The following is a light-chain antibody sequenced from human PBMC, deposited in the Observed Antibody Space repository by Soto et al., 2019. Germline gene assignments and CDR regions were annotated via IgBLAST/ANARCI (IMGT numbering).Light chain of an antibody. V-gene: IGLV1-40*01. Sequence: QSVLTQPPSVSGAPGQRVTISCTGSSSNIGAGYDVHWYQQLPGTAPKLLIYNNNRRPSGVDDRFSGSNSGTTASLAISGLRCEDEADYYCTSWDDSLRGWVFGGGTQLTVL. CDR3: TSWDDSLRGWV. CDR2: NNN. CDR1: SSNIGAGYD. J-gene: IGLJ3*02.